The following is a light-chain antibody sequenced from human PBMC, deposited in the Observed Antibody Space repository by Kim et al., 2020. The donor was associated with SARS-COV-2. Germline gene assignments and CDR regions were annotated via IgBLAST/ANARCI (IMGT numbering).Light chain of an antibody. CDR1: KLGEKF. CDR2: QDN. V-gene: IGLV3-1*01. J-gene: IGLJ2*01. Sequence: SSELTQPPSVSVSPGQTASITCSGDKLGEKFTSWYQQKAGQSPVLVIYQDNMRPSGIPERISGSNSGNTATLTISGAQAMDEADYYCQAWDSATHVVFGGGTQLTVL. CDR3: QAWDSATHVV.